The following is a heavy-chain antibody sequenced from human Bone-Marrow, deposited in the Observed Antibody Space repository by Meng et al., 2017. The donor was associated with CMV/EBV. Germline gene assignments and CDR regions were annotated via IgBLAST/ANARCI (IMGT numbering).Heavy chain of an antibody. Sequence: ASVKVSCKTSGYIHTSYFMHWVRQAPGQGLEWMGVIDPSGGSTTYAQKFQGRVTMTRDTSTNTIYMELSSLRSEDTAIYYCARGASDYGGNAWVYYYGMDVWGQGTTVTVSS. J-gene: IGHJ6*02. CDR2: IDPSGGST. V-gene: IGHV1-46*01. CDR1: GYIHTSYF. D-gene: IGHD4-23*01. CDR3: ARGASDYGGNAWVYYYGMDV.